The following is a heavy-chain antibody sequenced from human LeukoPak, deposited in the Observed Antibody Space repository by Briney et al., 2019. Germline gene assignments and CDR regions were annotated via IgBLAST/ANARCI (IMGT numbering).Heavy chain of an antibody. CDR1: GFSLSTDRVA. Sequence: SGPTLVKPTQTLTLTCSFSGFSLSTDRVAVGWIRQPPGKALEWLALIYLDNDKRYSPSLQNRLTIANDTSNTQVVLTMSNMDPLDTATYYCAHAGGEAAYFFDFWGQGTPVAVSS. CDR2: IYLDNDK. CDR3: AHAGGEAAYFFDF. V-gene: IGHV2-5*02. D-gene: IGHD6-25*01. J-gene: IGHJ4*02.